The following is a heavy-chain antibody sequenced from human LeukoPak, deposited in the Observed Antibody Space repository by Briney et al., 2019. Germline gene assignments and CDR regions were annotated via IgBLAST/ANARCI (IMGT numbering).Heavy chain of an antibody. CDR1: GFTFSSYW. D-gene: IGHD2-15*01. Sequence: GGSLRLSCAASGFTFSSYWMSWVRQAPGKGLEWVSAISGSGGSTYYADSVKGRFTISRDSSKNTLYLQMNSLRTEDTAVYYCATLYGGQRADGYWGQGTLVTVSS. V-gene: IGHV3-23*01. J-gene: IGHJ4*02. CDR3: ATLYGGQRADGY. CDR2: ISGSGGST.